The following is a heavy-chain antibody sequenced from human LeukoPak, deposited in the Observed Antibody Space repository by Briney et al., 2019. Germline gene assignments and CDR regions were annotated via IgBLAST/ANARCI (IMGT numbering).Heavy chain of an antibody. CDR3: ASTDTAMAAFNY. CDR2: IYSGGST. V-gene: IGHV3-53*01. J-gene: IGHJ4*02. Sequence: GGSLRLSCAASGFTVSSNYMSWVRQAPGKGLEWVSVIYSGGSTYYADSVKGRFTISRDNSKNTLYLQMNSLRAEGTAVYYCASTDTAMAAFNYGGQGTLVTVSS. CDR1: GFTVSSNY. D-gene: IGHD5-18*01.